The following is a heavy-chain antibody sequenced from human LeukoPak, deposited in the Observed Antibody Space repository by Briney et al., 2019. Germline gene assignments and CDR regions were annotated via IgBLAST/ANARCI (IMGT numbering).Heavy chain of an antibody. V-gene: IGHV3-23*01. J-gene: IGHJ4*02. CDR3: AKNRWPASGYYDY. CDR1: GFTFSSYA. CDR2: ISDSGATT. D-gene: IGHD3-22*01. Sequence: GRSLRLSCSASGFTFSSYAMSWVRQAPGKGLESVSLISDSGATTYYADSVKGRLTISRDSSKNTLSLQMNSLRAEDTAIYYCAKNRWPASGYYDYLGQGTLVTVSS.